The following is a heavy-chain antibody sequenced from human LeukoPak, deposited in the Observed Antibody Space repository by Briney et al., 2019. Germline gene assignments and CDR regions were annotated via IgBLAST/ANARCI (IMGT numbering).Heavy chain of an antibody. Sequence: ASVKVSCKASGYTFTSYYMHWVRQAPGQGLEWMGIINPSSGKINYAQKFQGRVTMTRDTSTSTVYMELSSLRSDDTAAYYCARDQEAFDYWGQGTLVTVSS. CDR2: INPSSGKI. J-gene: IGHJ4*02. V-gene: IGHV1-46*01. CDR1: GYTFTSYY. CDR3: ARDQEAFDY.